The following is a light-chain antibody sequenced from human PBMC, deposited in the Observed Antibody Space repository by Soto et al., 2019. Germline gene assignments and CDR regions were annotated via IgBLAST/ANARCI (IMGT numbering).Light chain of an antibody. CDR1: SSNIGSNT. CDR3: ATWDDSLSGYV. CDR2: GNN. Sequence: QSVLTQPPSASGTPGQRVTISCSGSSSNIGSNTVIWYQQLPGTAPNLLIFGNNQRPSGVPDRFSGSKSGTSASLAISGLQSEDEADYYCATWDDSLSGYVFGTGTKVTVL. V-gene: IGLV1-44*01. J-gene: IGLJ1*01.